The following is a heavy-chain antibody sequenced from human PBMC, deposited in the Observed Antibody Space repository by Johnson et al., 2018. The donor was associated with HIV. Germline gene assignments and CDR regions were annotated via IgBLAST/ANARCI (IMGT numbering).Heavy chain of an antibody. CDR1: RFTFSSYW. Sequence: VQLVESGGDLVQPGGSLRLSCAASRFTFSSYWMHWVRQVPGKGLVWVSGINSDGSDTRYADSVKGRFTISRDNAKNSLYLQMNSLRAEDTAVYYCARPDSSSARAHDAFDIWGQGTMVTVSS. J-gene: IGHJ3*02. D-gene: IGHD6-6*01. CDR2: INSDGSDT. CDR3: ARPDSSSARAHDAFDI. V-gene: IGHV3-74*02.